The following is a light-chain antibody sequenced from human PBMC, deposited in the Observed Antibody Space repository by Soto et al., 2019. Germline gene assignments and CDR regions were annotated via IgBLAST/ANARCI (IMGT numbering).Light chain of an antibody. CDR2: DVS. V-gene: IGLV2-14*01. Sequence: QSVLTQPASVSGSPGQSITISCNGTSSDIGDYNYVSWYQHHPGKAPKLMIYDVSNRPSGISNRFFGSKSGNTASLTISGLQAEDEANYYCKSRTTRNTLVFGGGTKLTVL. CDR1: SSDIGDYNY. J-gene: IGLJ3*02. CDR3: KSRTTRNTLV.